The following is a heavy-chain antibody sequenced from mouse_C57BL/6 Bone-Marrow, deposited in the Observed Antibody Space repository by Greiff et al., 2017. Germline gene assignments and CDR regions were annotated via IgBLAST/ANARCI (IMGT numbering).Heavy chain of an antibody. CDR1: GFTFTASY. CDR3: ASLYYGSSFDY. J-gene: IGHJ2*01. CDR2: IRNKANGYTT. Sequence: EVQLVESGGGLVQPGGSLSLSCGASGFTFTASYMSWVRQPPGKALEWLGFIRNKANGYTTEYSASVKGRFTISRDNSQSILYLQMNALRAEDSATDYCASLYYGSSFDYWGQGTTLTVSS. D-gene: IGHD1-1*01. V-gene: IGHV7-3*01.